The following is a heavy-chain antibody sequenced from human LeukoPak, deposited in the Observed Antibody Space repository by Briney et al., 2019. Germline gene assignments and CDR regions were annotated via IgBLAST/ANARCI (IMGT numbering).Heavy chain of an antibody. Sequence: SETLSLTCTVSGGSISSYYWTWLRQPPGKGLEWIGFIYNTRSTNYNPSLKSRVTISVDTSKNQFSLKLNSVTAADTAVYYCARRNILTEGEAFDIWGQGTMVTVSS. J-gene: IGHJ3*02. CDR1: GGSISSYY. D-gene: IGHD3-9*01. V-gene: IGHV4-59*08. CDR2: IYNTRST. CDR3: ARRNILTEGEAFDI.